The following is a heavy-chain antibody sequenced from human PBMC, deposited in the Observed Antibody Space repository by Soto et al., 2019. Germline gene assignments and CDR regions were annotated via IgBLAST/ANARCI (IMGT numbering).Heavy chain of an antibody. CDR3: ARVYYYDSSGYGRIDAFDI. J-gene: IGHJ3*02. Sequence: SGPTLVNPTQTLTLACTFSGFSLSTSGVGVGWIRQPPGKALEWFALIYWDDDKRYSPSLKSRLTITKDTSKNQVVLTMTNMDPVDTATYYCARVYYYDSSGYGRIDAFDIWGQGTMVTVSS. CDR1: GFSLSTSGVG. CDR2: IYWDDDK. D-gene: IGHD3-22*01. V-gene: IGHV2-5*02.